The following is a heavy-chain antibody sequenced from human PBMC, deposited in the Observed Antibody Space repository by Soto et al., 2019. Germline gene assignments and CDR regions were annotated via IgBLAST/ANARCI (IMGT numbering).Heavy chain of an antibody. CDR3: VRVGYCSSTSCFQFDP. J-gene: IGHJ5*02. D-gene: IGHD2-2*01. CDR1: GFTFNSYW. V-gene: IGHV3-74*01. CDR2: INSDGSSR. Sequence: GWSLRLSYAASGFTFNSYWMHWVRQAPGKGLVWVSRINSDGSSRSYADSVKGRFTISRDNAKNTLYVQMNSLRAEDSAVYYCVRVGYCSSTSCFQFDPWGQGTLVTVSS.